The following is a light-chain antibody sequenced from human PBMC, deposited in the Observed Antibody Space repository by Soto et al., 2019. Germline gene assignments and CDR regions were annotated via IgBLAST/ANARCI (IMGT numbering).Light chain of an antibody. Sequence: EIVMTQSPATLSVSPGETATLSCRASQYVGSRLAWYQHKPGQAPRLLIYYMSKRATGIPARFSGSGSGTDFTLTISRLDPEDFAVYYCQQNSTSRSWTFGQGTKVDIK. CDR3: QQNSTSRSWT. V-gene: IGKV3D-15*01. J-gene: IGKJ1*01. CDR1: QYVGSR. CDR2: YMS.